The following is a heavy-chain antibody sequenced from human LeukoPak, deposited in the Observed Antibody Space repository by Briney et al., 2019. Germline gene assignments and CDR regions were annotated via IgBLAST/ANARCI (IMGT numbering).Heavy chain of an antibody. CDR3: ARGPIQVGATLFDY. CDR1: GGSISSGGYY. J-gene: IGHJ4*02. CDR2: IYYSGST. Sequence: SETLPLTCTVSGGSISSGGYYWSWIRQHPGKGLEWIGYIYYSGSTYYNPSLKSRVTISVDTSKNQFSLKLSSVTAADTAVYYCARGPIQVGATLFDYWGQGTLVTVSS. D-gene: IGHD1-26*01. V-gene: IGHV4-31*03.